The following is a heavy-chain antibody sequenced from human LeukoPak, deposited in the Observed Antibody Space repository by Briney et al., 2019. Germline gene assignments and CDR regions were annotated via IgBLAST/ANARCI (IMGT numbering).Heavy chain of an antibody. D-gene: IGHD3-10*01. J-gene: IGHJ4*02. CDR1: GITLSNYG. CDR3: AKRGVVIRVVLVGFHKEAYYFDS. Sequence: GGSLRLSCAVSGITLSNYGMSWVRQAPGKGLEWVAGISGSGGRTNYADSVNGRFTISRDSPKNTLYLQMNSLRAEDTAVYFCAKRGVVIRVVLVGFHKEAYYFDSWGQGALVIVSS. V-gene: IGHV3-23*01. CDR2: ISGSGGRT.